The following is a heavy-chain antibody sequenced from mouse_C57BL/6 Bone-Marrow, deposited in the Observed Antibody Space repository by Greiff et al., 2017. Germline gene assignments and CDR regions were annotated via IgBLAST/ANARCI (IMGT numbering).Heavy chain of an antibody. Sequence: VQLQQPGAELVRPGTSVKLSCKASGYTFTSYWMHWVKQRPGQGLEWIGVIDPSDSYTNYNQKFKGKATLTVDTSSSTAYMKLSSLTSEDSAVYYCASHDGYYVYWYFDVWGTGTTVTVSS. CDR2: IDPSDSYT. CDR1: GYTFTSYW. J-gene: IGHJ1*03. D-gene: IGHD2-3*01. V-gene: IGHV1-59*01. CDR3: ASHDGYYVYWYFDV.